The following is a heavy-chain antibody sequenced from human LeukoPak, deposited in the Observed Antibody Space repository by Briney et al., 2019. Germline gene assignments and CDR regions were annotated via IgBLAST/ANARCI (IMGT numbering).Heavy chain of an antibody. Sequence: SETLSLTCTVSGGSISSSSYYWGWIRQPPGRGLEWIGSIYYSGSTYYNPSLKSRVTISVDMSKNQFSLKLSSVTAADTAVYYCARTLVVVVPAAMVYFDYWGQGTLVTVSS. CDR3: ARTLVVVVPAAMVYFDY. V-gene: IGHV4-39*01. J-gene: IGHJ4*02. CDR1: GGSISSSSYY. CDR2: IYYSGST. D-gene: IGHD2-2*01.